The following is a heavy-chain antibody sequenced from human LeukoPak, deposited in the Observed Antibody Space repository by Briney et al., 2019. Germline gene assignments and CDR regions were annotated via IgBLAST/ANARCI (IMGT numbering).Heavy chain of an antibody. CDR2: ISGSGGRT. V-gene: IGHV3-23*01. CDR3: AKEVETIVVNTADY. Sequence: RQSMTLSCALSGFTLTSLAISWVRQAQGNGLEWVSAISGSGGRTDYAESGKGRFTISRDNSKNVLFLQMNSLRAEDTAIYYCAKEVETIVVNTADYWGQGALVAVSS. CDR1: GFTLTSLA. D-gene: IGHD4-23*01. J-gene: IGHJ4*02.